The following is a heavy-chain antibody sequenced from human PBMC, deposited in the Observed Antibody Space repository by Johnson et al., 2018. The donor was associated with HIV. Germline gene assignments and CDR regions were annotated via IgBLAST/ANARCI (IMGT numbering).Heavy chain of an antibody. CDR1: GFIVSSNC. CDR3: ARDEPYNLNAFDI. CDR2: LYSGGST. Sequence: VHLVESGGGLMQPGGSLRLSCAASGFIVSSNCMTWVRQAPGKGLEWVSILYSGGSTYYADSVKGRFSISRDNSKNTLFLQLNSLRAEDTAVYYCARDEPYNLNAFDIWGQGTMVTVSS. J-gene: IGHJ3*02. D-gene: IGHD5-24*01. V-gene: IGHV3-66*03.